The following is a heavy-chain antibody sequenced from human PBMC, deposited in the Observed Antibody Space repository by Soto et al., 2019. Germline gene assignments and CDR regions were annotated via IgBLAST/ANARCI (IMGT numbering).Heavy chain of an antibody. V-gene: IGHV3-21*01. CDR3: ARVPDLDYCSRTSCLYYFDY. Sequence: GGSLRLSCAASGFTFSSYAMHWVRQAPGKGLEWVSSISSSSSYIYYADSVKGRFTISRDNAKNSLYLQMNSLRAEDTAVYYCARVPDLDYCSRTSCLYYFDYWGQGALVTVSS. D-gene: IGHD2-2*01. CDR1: GFTFSSYA. J-gene: IGHJ4*02. CDR2: ISSSSSYI.